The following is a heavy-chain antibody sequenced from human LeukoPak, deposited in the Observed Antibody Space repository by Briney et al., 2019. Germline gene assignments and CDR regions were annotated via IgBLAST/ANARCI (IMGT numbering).Heavy chain of an antibody. CDR3: ARSPHILTGENFDY. CDR1: GYTFTCYY. CDR2: INTDSGGT. V-gene: IGHV1-2*02. Sequence: ASVKVSCKTSGYTFTCYYLHWVRQAPGQGLEWMGWINTDSGGTNYAQKFQARVSMTKDASISTAYMQLSRLRSADTAVYYCARSPHILTGENFDYWGQGTLLTVSS. J-gene: IGHJ4*02. D-gene: IGHD3-9*01.